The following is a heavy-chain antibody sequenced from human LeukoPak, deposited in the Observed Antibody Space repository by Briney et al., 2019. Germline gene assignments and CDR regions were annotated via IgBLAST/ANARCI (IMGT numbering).Heavy chain of an antibody. CDR2: ISSSSSYI. CDR3: ARDSLIAARPGIFDY. V-gene: IGHV3-21*01. CDR1: GFTFSSYS. J-gene: IGHJ4*02. Sequence: GGSLRLSCAASGFTFSSYSMNWVRQAPGKGLEWVSSISSSSSYIYYADSVKGRFTISRDNAKSSLYLQMNSLRAEDTAVYYCARDSLIAARPGIFDYWGQGTLVTVSS. D-gene: IGHD6-6*01.